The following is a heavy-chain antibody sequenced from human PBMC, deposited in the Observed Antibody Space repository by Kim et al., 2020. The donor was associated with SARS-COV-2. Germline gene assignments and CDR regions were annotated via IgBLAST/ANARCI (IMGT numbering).Heavy chain of an antibody. CDR3: ARDHDPSSSWYYAEVAGCDY. CDR1: GYTFTSYY. Sequence: ASVKVSCKASGYTFTSYYMHWVRQAPGQGLEWMGIINPSGGSTSYAQKFQGRVTMTRDTSTSTVYMELSSLRSEDTAVYYCARDHDPSSSWYYAEVAGCDYWGQGTLVTVSS. V-gene: IGHV1-46*01. CDR2: INPSGGST. D-gene: IGHD6-13*01. J-gene: IGHJ4*02.